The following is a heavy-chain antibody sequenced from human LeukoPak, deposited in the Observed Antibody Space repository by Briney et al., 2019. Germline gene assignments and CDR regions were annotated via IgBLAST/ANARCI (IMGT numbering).Heavy chain of an antibody. CDR2: ISSRTSYI. J-gene: IGHJ3*02. CDR3: ATGGTLISDAFDI. Sequence: PGGSLRLSCAASGLTFSSYGMSWVRQAPGKGLEWVSSISSRTSYIYYADSVKGRFTISRDNANNSLYLQMNSLRAEDTAVYYCATGGTLISDAFDIWGQGTMVTVSS. V-gene: IGHV3-21*01. CDR1: GLTFSSYG. D-gene: IGHD3-16*01.